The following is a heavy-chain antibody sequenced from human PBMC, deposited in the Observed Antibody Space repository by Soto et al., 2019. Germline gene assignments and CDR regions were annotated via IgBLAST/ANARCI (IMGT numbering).Heavy chain of an antibody. Sequence: GESLKISCKGSGYKFTNYWLSWVRQTPGKGLEWMGRIDPSGSYINYSPSFRGHVTISIDESISTAHLQWSSLKASDTATYYCAIVTAETAYHYFDFWGQGTLVTVSS. J-gene: IGHJ4*02. CDR2: IDPSGSYI. D-gene: IGHD1-1*01. CDR1: GYKFTNYW. CDR3: AIVTAETAYHYFDF. V-gene: IGHV5-10-1*01.